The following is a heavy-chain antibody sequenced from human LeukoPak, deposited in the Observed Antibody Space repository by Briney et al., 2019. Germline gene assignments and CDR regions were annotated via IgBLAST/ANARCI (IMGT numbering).Heavy chain of an antibody. CDR1: GYRFTSYW. D-gene: IGHD3/OR15-3a*01. CDR3: ARRTDYPPGYYFDY. Sequence: GESLKISCKGSGYRFTSYWIGWVRQMPGKGLEWMGIIFPGDSDSRYSPSFQGQVIISADKSISTAYLQWNSLKASDTAMYYCARRTDYPPGYYFDYWGQGTLVTVSS. V-gene: IGHV5-51*01. CDR2: IFPGDSDS. J-gene: IGHJ4*02.